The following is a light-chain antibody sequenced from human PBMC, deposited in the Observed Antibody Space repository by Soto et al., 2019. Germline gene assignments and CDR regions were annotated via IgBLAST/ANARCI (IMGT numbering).Light chain of an antibody. CDR3: QQYNTWPWT. Sequence: EIVMTQSPATLSVSPGERATLSCRASQSVSSYLAWYQQKPGQAPRLLIYGASTRATGIPATFSGSGSGTEFTLTISSLQSEDFAVYYCQQYNTWPWTFGQGTKV. V-gene: IGKV3-15*01. J-gene: IGKJ1*01. CDR2: GAS. CDR1: QSVSSY.